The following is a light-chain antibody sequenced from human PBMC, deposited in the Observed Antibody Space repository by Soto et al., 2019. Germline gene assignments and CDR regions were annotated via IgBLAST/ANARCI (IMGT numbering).Light chain of an antibody. Sequence: EIVLTQSPGTLSLPPGERATLSCRASQSVSSNYLAWYQQKPGQAPRLLFYGASNRATGIPDRFSGSGSGTDFTITISRLEPEDFAVYYCQQYGSSPRTFGQGTNVEIK. J-gene: IGKJ1*01. CDR2: GAS. V-gene: IGKV3-20*01. CDR1: QSVSSNY. CDR3: QQYGSSPRT.